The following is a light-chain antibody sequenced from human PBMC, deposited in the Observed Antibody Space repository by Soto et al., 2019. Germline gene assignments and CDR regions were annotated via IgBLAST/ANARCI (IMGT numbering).Light chain of an antibody. CDR1: QSVRSNF. V-gene: IGKV3-20*01. Sequence: EIVLTQSPGTLSLSPGERATLSCRASQSVRSNFLAWYQQKPGQAPRLLIYGASSRATGIPDRFSGGGSGTDFSLTISRLDPEDFAVYYCQQYSSSPITFGQGTRLGNK. CDR3: QQYSSSPIT. J-gene: IGKJ5*01. CDR2: GAS.